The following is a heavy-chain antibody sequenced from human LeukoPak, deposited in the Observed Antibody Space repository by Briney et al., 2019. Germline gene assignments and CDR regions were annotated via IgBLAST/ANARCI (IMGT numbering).Heavy chain of an antibody. D-gene: IGHD5-24*01. CDR1: GYSFTSYW. CDR3: ARQKRWLDTHFDY. V-gene: IGHV5-51*01. Sequence: GESLKISCKGSGYSFTSYWIGWVRQMPGKGLEWMGIIYPGDSDTRYSPSFQGQVTISANKSISTAYLQWSSLKASDTAMYYCARQKRWLDTHFDYWGQGTLVTVSS. CDR2: IYPGDSDT. J-gene: IGHJ4*02.